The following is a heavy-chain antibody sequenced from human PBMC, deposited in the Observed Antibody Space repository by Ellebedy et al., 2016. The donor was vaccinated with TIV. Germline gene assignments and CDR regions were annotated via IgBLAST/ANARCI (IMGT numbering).Heavy chain of an antibody. CDR1: GGSFSDYY. V-gene: IGHV4-34*01. Sequence: MPSETLSLTCTIYGGSFSDYYWSWLRQPPGKGLEWIGEINHSGGTNNPSLKSRVTLSVDTSKNQFSLRLNSLTAADTAVYYCAITPYNNGLAFNSWGQGTLVTVSS. J-gene: IGHJ5*01. CDR2: INHSGGT. CDR3: AITPYNNGLAFNS. D-gene: IGHD1-14*01.